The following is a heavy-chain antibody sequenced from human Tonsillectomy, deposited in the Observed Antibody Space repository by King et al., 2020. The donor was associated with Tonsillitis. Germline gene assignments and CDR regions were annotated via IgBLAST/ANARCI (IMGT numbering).Heavy chain of an antibody. CDR2: IIPIFGTA. D-gene: IGHD2-2*02. CDR3: ARVSPRYCSSTSCYTQYWFDP. Sequence: QLVQSGAEVKKPGSSVKVSCKASGGTFSSYAISWVRQAPGQGLELMGGIIPIFGTANYAQKCQGGVTITADESTRTAYMELSSLRSEDTAVYYCARVSPRYCSSTSCYTQYWFDPWGQGTLVTVSS. V-gene: IGHV1-69*12. J-gene: IGHJ5*02. CDR1: GGTFSSYA.